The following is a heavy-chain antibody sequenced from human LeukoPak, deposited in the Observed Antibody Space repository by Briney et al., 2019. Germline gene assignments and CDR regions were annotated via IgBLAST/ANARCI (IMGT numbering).Heavy chain of an antibody. Sequence: SETLSLTCTVSGGSVSSGSYYWSWIRQPPGKGLEWIGYIYYRGSTNYTPSLKSRVTILVDTSKNQFSLKLSSVTAADTAVYYCARAGYDFWSGIFVFWGQGTLVTVSS. CDR2: IYYRGST. D-gene: IGHD3-3*01. CDR1: GGSVSSGSYY. CDR3: ARAGYDFWSGIFVF. J-gene: IGHJ4*02. V-gene: IGHV4-61*01.